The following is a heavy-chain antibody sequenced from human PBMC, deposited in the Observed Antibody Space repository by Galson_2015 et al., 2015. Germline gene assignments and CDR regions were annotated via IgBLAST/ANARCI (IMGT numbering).Heavy chain of an antibody. Sequence: SCKASGYTFKSYGISWVRQAPGQGLEWRGWIRAYNDNTNYAQKFQDRITMTADTSTTTDYMELKSLGSDDTAVYYCARLPSSVSMVRGVSPFYFYYMDVWGKGTTVTVSS. CDR1: GYTFKSYG. D-gene: IGHD3-10*01. CDR3: ARLPSSVSMVRGVSPFYFYYMDV. J-gene: IGHJ6*03. V-gene: IGHV1-18*01. CDR2: IRAYNDNT.